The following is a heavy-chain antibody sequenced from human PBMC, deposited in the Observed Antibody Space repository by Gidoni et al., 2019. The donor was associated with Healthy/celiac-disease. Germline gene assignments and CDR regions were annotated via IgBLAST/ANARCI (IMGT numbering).Heavy chain of an antibody. J-gene: IGHJ6*02. D-gene: IGHD3-16*02. CDR3: ARDRDMITFGGVIDTYGMDV. Sequence: QVQLQESGPGLVKPSETLSLTCTVSGGSISSYYWSWIRQPPGKGLEWIGYIYYSGSTNYTPSLKSRVTISVDTSKNQFSLKLSSVTAADTAVYYCARDRDMITFGGVIDTYGMDVWGQGTTVTVSS. V-gene: IGHV4-59*01. CDR1: GGSISSYY. CDR2: IYYSGST.